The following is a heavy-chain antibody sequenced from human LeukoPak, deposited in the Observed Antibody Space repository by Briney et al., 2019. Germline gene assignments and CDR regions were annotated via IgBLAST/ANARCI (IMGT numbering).Heavy chain of an antibody. V-gene: IGHV1-69*04. D-gene: IGHD3-22*01. Sequence: SVKVFCKASGGTFSSYAISWVRQAPGQGLEWMGRIIPILGIANYAQKFQGRVTITADKSTSTAYMELSSLRSEDTAVYYCAREYYYDSSGYYPLFDYWGQGTLVTVSS. CDR3: AREYYYDSSGYYPLFDY. CDR2: IIPILGIA. J-gene: IGHJ4*02. CDR1: GGTFSSYA.